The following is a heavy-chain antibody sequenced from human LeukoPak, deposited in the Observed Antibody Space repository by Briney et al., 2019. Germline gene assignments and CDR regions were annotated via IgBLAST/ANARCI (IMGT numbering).Heavy chain of an antibody. V-gene: IGHV4-59*08. Sequence: SETLSLTCTLSGGSISSYYWSWIRQPPGRGGGWVGYNYYSGSTNYNPSLKSRVTISVDTSKNQFSLKLSSVTAADTAVYYCARCRVGADALNEDWFDPWGQGTLVTVSS. CDR2: NYYSGST. CDR3: ARCRVGADALNEDWFDP. J-gene: IGHJ5*02. D-gene: IGHD1-26*01. CDR1: GGSISSYY.